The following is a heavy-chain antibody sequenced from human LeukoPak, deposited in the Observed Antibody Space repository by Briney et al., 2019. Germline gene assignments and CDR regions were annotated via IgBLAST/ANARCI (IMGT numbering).Heavy chain of an antibody. J-gene: IGHJ4*02. Sequence: ASVKVSCKASGYTFTSYGVTWVRQAPGQGLEWMGWISAYNGNTNYAQKLQGRVTMTTDTSTSTAYMELRSLRSDDTAVFYCAREASGRYEGPIDFWGQGTLVTVSS. CDR2: ISAYNGNT. CDR3: AREASGRYEGPIDF. V-gene: IGHV1-18*01. CDR1: GYTFTSYG. D-gene: IGHD6-19*01.